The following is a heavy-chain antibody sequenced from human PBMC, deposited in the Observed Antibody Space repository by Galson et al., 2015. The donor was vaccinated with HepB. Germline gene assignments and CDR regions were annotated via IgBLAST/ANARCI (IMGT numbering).Heavy chain of an antibody. CDR1: GYSFTDYW. J-gene: IGHJ4*02. Sequence: SVKVSCKASGYSFTDYWMHWVRQAPGQGLEWMGWINPKSGGTNYAQKFAGRVTMTRDTSSTAYMELSRLTSDDTAVYYCASLGYTTGNPGYWGQGTLVTVSS. D-gene: IGHD2-2*02. CDR2: INPKSGGT. CDR3: ASLGYTTGNPGY. V-gene: IGHV1-2*02.